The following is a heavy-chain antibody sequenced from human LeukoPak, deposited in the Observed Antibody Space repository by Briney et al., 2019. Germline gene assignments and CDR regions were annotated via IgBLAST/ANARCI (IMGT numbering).Heavy chain of an antibody. D-gene: IGHD5-24*01. CDR1: GYTFTSYY. CDR2: INPSGGST. J-gene: IGHJ4*02. Sequence: ASVRVSCKASGYTFTSYYMHWVRQAPGQGLEWMGIINPSGGSTSYAQKFQGRVTMTRDTSASTVYMELSSLRSEDTAVYYCASGVEMATILPAVWGQGTLVTVSS. CDR3: ASGVEMATILPAV. V-gene: IGHV1-46*01.